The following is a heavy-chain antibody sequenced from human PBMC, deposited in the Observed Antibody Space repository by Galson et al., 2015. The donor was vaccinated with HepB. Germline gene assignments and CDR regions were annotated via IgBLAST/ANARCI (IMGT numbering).Heavy chain of an antibody. V-gene: IGHV3-30*04. CDR3: ARLPSLTTPFDY. CDR2: ISYDGSNK. J-gene: IGHJ4*02. CDR1: GFTFSSYA. Sequence: LSCAASGFTFSSYAMHWVRQAPGKGLEWVAVISYDGSNKYYADSVKGRFTISRDNSKNTLYLQMNSLRAEDTAVYYCARLPSLTTPFDYWGQGTLVTVSS. D-gene: IGHD1-14*01.